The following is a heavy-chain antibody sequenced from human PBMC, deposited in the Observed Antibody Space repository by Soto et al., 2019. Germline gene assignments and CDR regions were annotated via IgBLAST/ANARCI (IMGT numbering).Heavy chain of an antibody. CDR3: TTAATTVTTIDY. D-gene: IGHD4-17*01. Sequence: GGSLRLSCAASGFTFSNAWMSWVRQAPGKGLEWIGRIKRKTDGGTTDYAAPVTGRFTISRDDSKNRLYLQMNSLKTEDTAVYYCTTAATTVTTIDYWGQGTRVTVAS. CDR2: IKRKTDGGTT. V-gene: IGHV3-15*01. CDR1: GFTFSNAW. J-gene: IGHJ4*02.